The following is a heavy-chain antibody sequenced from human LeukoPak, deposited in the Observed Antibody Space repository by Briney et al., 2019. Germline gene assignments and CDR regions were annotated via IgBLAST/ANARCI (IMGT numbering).Heavy chain of an antibody. Sequence: PGGSLRLSCATSGFTFSSYWMSWVRQAPGKGLEWVANIKQDGSEKYYVDSVKSRFTISRDNAKNSLYLQMNSLRAEDTAVYYCAAVVRVNQDYFDYWGQGTLVTVSS. CDR1: GFTFSSYW. D-gene: IGHD2/OR15-2a*01. V-gene: IGHV3-7*01. CDR2: IKQDGSEK. CDR3: AAVVRVNQDYFDY. J-gene: IGHJ4*02.